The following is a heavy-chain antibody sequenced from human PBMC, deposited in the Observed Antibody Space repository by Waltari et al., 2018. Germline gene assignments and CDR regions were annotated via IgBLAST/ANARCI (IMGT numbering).Heavy chain of an antibody. CDR1: GGSISSGSYY. V-gene: IGHV4-61*09. Sequence: QVQLQESGPGLVKPSQTLSLTCTVSGGSISSGSYYWSWIRQPAGKGLEWIGYIYTSGGTNYNPSLKSRVTISVDTSKNQFSLKLSSVTAADTAVYYCARDSPYYDFWSGYSPGGAFDIWGQGTMVTVSS. CDR2: IYTSGGT. D-gene: IGHD3-3*01. CDR3: ARDSPYYDFWSGYSPGGAFDI. J-gene: IGHJ3*02.